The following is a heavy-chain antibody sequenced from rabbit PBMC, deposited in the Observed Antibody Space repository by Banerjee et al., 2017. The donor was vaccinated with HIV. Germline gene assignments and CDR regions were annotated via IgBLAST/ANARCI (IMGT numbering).Heavy chain of an antibody. CDR1: GFDLSSRYW. CDR3: ARDLAGVTGWNFNL. J-gene: IGHJ4*01. D-gene: IGHD4-1*01. CDR2: IGAGSSGST. Sequence: QSLEESGGDLVKPGASLTLTCTASGFDLSSRYWICWVRQAPGKGLEWIACIGAGSSGSTDYARWAKGRFTISKTSWTTVTLQMTSLTAADTATYFCARDLAGVTGWNFNLWGQGTLVTVS. V-gene: IGHV1S40*01.